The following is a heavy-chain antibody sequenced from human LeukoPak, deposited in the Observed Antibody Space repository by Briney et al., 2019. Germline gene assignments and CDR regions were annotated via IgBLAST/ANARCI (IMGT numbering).Heavy chain of an antibody. CDR2: IYYSGST. V-gene: IGHV4-59*08. Sequence: SETLSLTCTVSGGSISSYYWRWIRQPPGKGLEWIGYIYYSGSTNYNPSLKSRVTISVDTSKNQFSLKLSSVTAADTAVYYCARQSTYYYDSSGLGVPYYFDYWGQGTLVTVSS. D-gene: IGHD3-22*01. CDR1: GGSISSYY. J-gene: IGHJ4*02. CDR3: ARQSTYYYDSSGLGVPYYFDY.